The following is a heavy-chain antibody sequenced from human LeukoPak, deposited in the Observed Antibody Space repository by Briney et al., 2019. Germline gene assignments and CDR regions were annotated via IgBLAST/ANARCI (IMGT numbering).Heavy chain of an antibody. Sequence: PPETLSLTCTVSGDSISSYYWSWLRQPPGKGLEWIGYIYYSGSTNYNPSLKSRVTISVGTSKNQFSLKLSSVTAADTAVYYCARRVAVADYYFDYWGQGTLVTVSS. CDR3: ARRVAVADYYFDY. CDR2: IYYSGST. V-gene: IGHV4-59*08. J-gene: IGHJ4*02. D-gene: IGHD6-19*01. CDR1: GDSISSYY.